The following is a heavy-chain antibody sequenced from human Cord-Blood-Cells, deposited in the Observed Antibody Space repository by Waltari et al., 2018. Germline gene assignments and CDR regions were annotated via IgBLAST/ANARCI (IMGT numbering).Heavy chain of an antibody. D-gene: IGHD3-3*01. Sequence: QLQLQESGPGLVKPSETLSLTCTVSGGSISSSSYYWGWIRQPPGKGLEWIGSIYYSGSTYYNPSLKSRVTISVDTSKNQFSLKLSSVTAADTAVYYCARRPYYDFWSGYYAFDIWGQGTMVTVSS. CDR1: GGSISSSSYY. CDR3: ARRPYYDFWSGYYAFDI. CDR2: IYYSGST. V-gene: IGHV4-39*01. J-gene: IGHJ3*02.